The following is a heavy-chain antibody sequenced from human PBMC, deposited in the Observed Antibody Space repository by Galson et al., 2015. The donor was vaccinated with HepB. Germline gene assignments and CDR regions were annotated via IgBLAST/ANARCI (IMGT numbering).Heavy chain of an antibody. Sequence: SLRLSCAASGFTFSSYAMHWVRQAPGKGLEWVAVISYDGSNKYYADSVKGRFTISRDNSKNTLYLQMNSLRAEDTAVYYCARGDSSGWYYVLQLDYWGQGTLVTVSS. V-gene: IGHV3-30*04. CDR3: ARGDSSGWYYVLQLDY. CDR2: ISYDGSNK. D-gene: IGHD6-19*01. J-gene: IGHJ4*02. CDR1: GFTFSSYA.